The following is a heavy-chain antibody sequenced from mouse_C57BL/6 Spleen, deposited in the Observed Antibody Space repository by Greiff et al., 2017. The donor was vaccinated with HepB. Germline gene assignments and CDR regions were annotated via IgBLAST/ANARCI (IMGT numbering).Heavy chain of an antibody. CDR3: ARPYGSSFDWYFDV. CDR1: GFSLTSYG. Sequence: VMLVESGPGLVQPSQSLSITCTVSGFSLTSYGVHWVRQSPGKGLEWLGVIWSGGSTDYNAAFISRLSISKDNSKSQVFFKMNSLQDDDTAIYYCARPYGSSFDWYFDVWGTGTTVTVSS. J-gene: IGHJ1*03. V-gene: IGHV2-2*01. D-gene: IGHD1-1*01. CDR2: IWSGGST.